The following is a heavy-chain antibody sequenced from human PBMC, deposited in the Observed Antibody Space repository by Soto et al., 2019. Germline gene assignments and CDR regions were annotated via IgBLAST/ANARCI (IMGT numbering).Heavy chain of an antibody. J-gene: IGHJ5*02. V-gene: IGHV1-3*01. Sequence: QVQLVQSGAEVKKPGAAVKISCKASGYTFTRYTMNWVRQAPGQRLEWMGWINPDNGNTKSSQKFQDRGIITRDTSESTAYMDLSSLRSEDTAVYYCARGIATGQRDPWGQGTLVTVSS. D-gene: IGHD2-15*01. CDR3: ARGIATGQRDP. CDR2: INPDNGNT. CDR1: GYTFTRYT.